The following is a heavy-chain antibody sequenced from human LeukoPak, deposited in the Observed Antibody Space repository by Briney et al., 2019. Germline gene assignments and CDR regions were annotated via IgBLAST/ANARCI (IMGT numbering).Heavy chain of an antibody. CDR2: INPNSGGT. Sequence: ASVKVSCKASGYTFTGYYMHWVRQAPGQGLEWMGWINPNSGGTNYAQKFQGRVAMTRDTSISTAYMELSRLRSDDTAVYYCARETSIEQQPWFDPWGQGTLVTVSS. J-gene: IGHJ5*02. CDR3: ARETSIEQQPWFDP. CDR1: GYTFTGYY. V-gene: IGHV1-2*02. D-gene: IGHD6-13*01.